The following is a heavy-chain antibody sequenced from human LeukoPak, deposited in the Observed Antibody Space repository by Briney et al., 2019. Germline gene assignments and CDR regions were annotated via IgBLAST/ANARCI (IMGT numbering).Heavy chain of an antibody. V-gene: IGHV3-30*04. CDR1: GFTFSSYA. J-gene: IGHJ6*03. Sequence: GGSLRLSCAASGFTFSSYAMHWVRQAPGKGLEWVAVISYDGSNKYYADSVKGRFTISRDNSKNTLYLQMNSLRAEDTAVYYCANCESSWYPTSHYYYYMDVWGKGTTVTVSS. CDR3: ANCESSWYPTSHYYYYMDV. D-gene: IGHD6-13*01. CDR2: ISYDGSNK.